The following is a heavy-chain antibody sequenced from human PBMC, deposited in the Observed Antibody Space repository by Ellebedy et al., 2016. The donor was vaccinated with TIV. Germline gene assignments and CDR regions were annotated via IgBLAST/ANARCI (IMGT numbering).Heavy chain of an antibody. CDR1: GGSFSGYY. J-gene: IGHJ4*02. Sequence: MPSETLSLTCAVYGGSFSGYYWSWIRQPPGKGLEWIGEITHSGSTNYNPSLKSRLTLSVDTSKDQFSLTLRSVTAADTAVYYCARITYDGIDYWGQGTLVTVSS. V-gene: IGHV4-34*01. CDR3: ARITYDGIDY. D-gene: IGHD4-23*01. CDR2: ITHSGST.